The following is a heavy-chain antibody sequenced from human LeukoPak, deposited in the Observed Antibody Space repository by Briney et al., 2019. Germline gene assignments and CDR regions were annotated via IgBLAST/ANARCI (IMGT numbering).Heavy chain of an antibody. Sequence: ASVKVSCKASGYSFTGYYMHWVRQAPGQGLEWMGWINPNGGDTNYAENLQGRVTMTSDTSISTAYMELSGLTSDDAAIYYCARGAPMGAMFANDYWGQGTLVTVSS. CDR2: INPNGGDT. J-gene: IGHJ4*02. D-gene: IGHD1-26*01. CDR1: GYSFTGYY. V-gene: IGHV1-2*02. CDR3: ARGAPMGAMFANDY.